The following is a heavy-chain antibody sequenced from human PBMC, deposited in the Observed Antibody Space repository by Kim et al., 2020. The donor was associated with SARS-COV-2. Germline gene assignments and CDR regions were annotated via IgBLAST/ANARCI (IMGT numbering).Heavy chain of an antibody. V-gene: IGHV4-39*01. CDR3: ARHVSGYDILTGYYFQ. CDR1: GGSISSSSYY. J-gene: IGHJ1*01. D-gene: IGHD3-9*01. Sequence: SETLSLTCTVSGGSISSSSYYWGWIRQPPGKGLEWTGSIYYSGSTYYNPSLKSRVTISVDTSKNQFSLKLSSVTAADTAVYYCARHVSGYDILTGYYFQ. CDR2: IYYSGST.